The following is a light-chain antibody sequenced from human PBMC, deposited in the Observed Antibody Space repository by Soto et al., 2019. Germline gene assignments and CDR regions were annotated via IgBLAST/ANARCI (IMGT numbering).Light chain of an antibody. V-gene: IGKV1-9*01. CDR1: QGISSY. Sequence: DIQLTKSPSFLSASVGDRVTITCRASQGISSYLAWYQQKPGKAPKLLIYAASTLQSGVPSRFSGSGSGTEFTLTISSLHPEDFATYYCQQFYSYPLTFGGGTKVESK. CDR3: QQFYSYPLT. J-gene: IGKJ4*01. CDR2: AAS.